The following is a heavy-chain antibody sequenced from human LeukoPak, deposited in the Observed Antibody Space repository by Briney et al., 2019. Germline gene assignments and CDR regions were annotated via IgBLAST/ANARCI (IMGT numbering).Heavy chain of an antibody. V-gene: IGHV3-7*01. D-gene: IGHD3-16*01. CDR3: TKGGHLDY. Sequence: AGGSLRLSCVASGCSFSTFWMAWVRQSPGKGLEWVADINPDGSEKHYLDSVRGRFSVSRDNAKNSVYLQMSRLRVEDTATYYCTKGGHLDYWGQGTLVTVSS. J-gene: IGHJ4*02. CDR2: INPDGSEK. CDR1: GCSFSTFW.